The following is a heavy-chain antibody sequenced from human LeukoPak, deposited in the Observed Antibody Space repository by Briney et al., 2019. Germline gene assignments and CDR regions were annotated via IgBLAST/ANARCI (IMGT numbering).Heavy chain of an antibody. CDR1: GVSLNSYY. V-gene: IGHV4-34*01. CDR2: IQQSTRS. D-gene: IGHD6-25*01. CDR3: VRGYSRVLIDY. J-gene: IGHJ4*02. Sequence: SETLSLTCAVDGVSLNSYYWSWLRQPPGKGLEWIGEIQQSTRSNYNPSLTSRATISADTSKKHLFLKLTSVTAADTAVYYCVRGYSRVLIDYWGQGTLVTVSS.